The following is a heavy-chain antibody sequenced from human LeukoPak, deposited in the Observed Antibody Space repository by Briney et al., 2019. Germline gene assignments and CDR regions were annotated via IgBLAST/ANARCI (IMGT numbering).Heavy chain of an antibody. CDR2: IIPIFDTA. CDR1: GGTFSSYA. V-gene: IGHV1-69*13. CDR3: ARGALLVGARLHQNWFDP. Sequence: SVKVSCKASGGTFSSYAISWVRQAPGQGLEWMGGIIPIFDTANYAQKFQGRVTITADESTSTAYMELSSLRSEDTAVYYCARGALLVGARLHQNWFDPWGQGTLVTVSS. D-gene: IGHD1-26*01. J-gene: IGHJ5*02.